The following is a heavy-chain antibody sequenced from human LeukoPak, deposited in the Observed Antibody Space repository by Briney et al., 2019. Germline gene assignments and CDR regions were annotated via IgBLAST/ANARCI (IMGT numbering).Heavy chain of an antibody. V-gene: IGHV4-34*01. CDR1: GGSFSFYY. Sequence: SETLSLTSGVSGGSFSFYYWSWLRQPPGKGLEWIGEISQSGSTNYNPSLKSRVNISLDTSESQFSLKLSSVTAADTAVYYCARALGAFDIWGQGTMVTVSS. J-gene: IGHJ3*02. CDR3: ARALGAFDI. CDR2: ISQSGST.